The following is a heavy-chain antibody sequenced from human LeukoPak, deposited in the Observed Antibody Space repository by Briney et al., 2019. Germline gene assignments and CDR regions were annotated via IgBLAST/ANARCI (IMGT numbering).Heavy chain of an antibody. V-gene: IGHV4-59*08. CDR2: IYYSGST. D-gene: IGHD3-10*01. Sequence: KPSETLSLTCTVSGGSISSYYWSWIRQPPGKGLEWIGYIYYSGSTNYNPSLKSRVTISVDTSKNQFSLKLSSVTAADTAVYYCARRGYYGSGSYYRFDYWGQGTLVTVSS. CDR1: GGSISSYY. CDR3: ARRGYYGSGSYYRFDY. J-gene: IGHJ4*02.